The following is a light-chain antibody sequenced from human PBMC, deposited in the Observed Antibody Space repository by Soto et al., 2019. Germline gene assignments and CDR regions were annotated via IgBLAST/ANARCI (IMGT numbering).Light chain of an antibody. CDR1: QSIGTD. Sequence: EIVVTQSPATLSVSPGERATLSCRASQSIGTDLAWYQQKPGQAPRLLTFGAGTRTTGVPVRFSGSGSGTEFTLTISRLEPEDFAVYYCRQYGRSLGFAFGGGTKVEIK. CDR2: GAG. CDR3: RQYGRSLGFA. J-gene: IGKJ4*01. V-gene: IGKV3-15*01.